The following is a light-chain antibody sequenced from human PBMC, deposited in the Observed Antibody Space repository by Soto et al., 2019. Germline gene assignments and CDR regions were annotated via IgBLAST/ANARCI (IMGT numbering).Light chain of an antibody. J-gene: IGKJ1*01. Sequence: IQMTQSPSTLSASVGDRVAVTCRASQSISSWLAWYQQKPGKAPKLLIYDASSLESGVPSRFSGSGSGTDFTLTISSLQPEDFATYYCLQDHNYPWTFGQGTKVDIK. CDR3: LQDHNYPWT. CDR1: QSISSW. CDR2: DAS. V-gene: IGKV1-5*01.